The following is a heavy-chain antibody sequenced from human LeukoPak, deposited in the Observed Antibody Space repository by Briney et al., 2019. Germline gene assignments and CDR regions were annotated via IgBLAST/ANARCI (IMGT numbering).Heavy chain of an antibody. CDR3: AREGDAFDI. CDR2: INSDGSST. CDR1: GFTFSSYW. J-gene: IGHJ3*02. D-gene: IGHD3-16*01. Sequence: GGSLRLSCAASGFTFSSYWMHWVRQAPGKGLVWVSRINSDGSSTRNADSVKGRFTISRDNAKKTLYLQMNSLRAEDTAVYYCAREGDAFDIWGQGTMVTVSS. V-gene: IGHV3-74*01.